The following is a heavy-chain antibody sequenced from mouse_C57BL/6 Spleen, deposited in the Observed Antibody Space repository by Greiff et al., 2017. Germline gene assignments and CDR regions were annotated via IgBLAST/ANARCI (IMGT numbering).Heavy chain of an antibody. J-gene: IGHJ2*01. V-gene: IGHV1-61*01. CDR3: ARQNYGSSLDD. D-gene: IGHD1-1*01. CDR2: IYPSDSET. Sequence: QVQLQQPGAELVRPGSSVKLSCKASGYTFTSYWMDWVKQRPGQGLEWIGNIYPSDSETHYNQKFKDKATLTVDKSSSTAYMQLSSLTSEDSAVYYCARQNYGSSLDDWGQGTTLTVSS. CDR1: GYTFTSYW.